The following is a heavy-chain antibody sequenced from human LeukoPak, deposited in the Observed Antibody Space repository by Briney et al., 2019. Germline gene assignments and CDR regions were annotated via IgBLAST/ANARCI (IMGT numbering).Heavy chain of an antibody. D-gene: IGHD3-9*01. CDR3: ASLNYDILTGYLS. CDR2: IKQDGSEK. J-gene: IGHJ4*02. Sequence: GGSLRLSCAASGFTFSSYWMSWVRQAPGKGLEWVANIKQDGSEKYYVDSVKGRFTISRDNAKNSLYLQMNSLRAEDTAVYYCASLNYDILTGYLSWGQGTLVTVSS. CDR1: GFTFSSYW. V-gene: IGHV3-7*01.